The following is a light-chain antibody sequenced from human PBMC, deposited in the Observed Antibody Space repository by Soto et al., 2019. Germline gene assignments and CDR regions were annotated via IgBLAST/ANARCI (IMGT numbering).Light chain of an antibody. J-gene: IGLJ2*01. CDR3: SSYAGSNNLHVL. CDR2: EVI. CDR1: SRDVGGYEY. V-gene: IGLV2-8*01. Sequence: QSVLTQPPSASGSPGQSVTISCTGSSRDVGGYEYVSWYQPHPGKAPKLIIYEVIKRPSGVPDRFSGSKSGNTASLTVSGLQAEDEADYYCSSYAGSNNLHVLFGGGTKLTVL.